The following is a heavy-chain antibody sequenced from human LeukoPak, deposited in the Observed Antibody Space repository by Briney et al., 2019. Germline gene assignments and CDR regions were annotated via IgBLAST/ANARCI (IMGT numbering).Heavy chain of an antibody. D-gene: IGHD2-15*01. CDR2: ISYDGNNK. Sequence: PGGSLRLSCAASGFIFSTYAMHWVRQAPGKGLEWVTVISYDGNNKYYADSVKGRFTISRDNAKNSVYLQMNSLRAEDTAVYYCARRDCSGGSCYEGGWFDPWGQGALVTVSS. CDR1: GFIFSTYA. V-gene: IGHV3-30-3*01. CDR3: ARRDCSGGSCYEGGWFDP. J-gene: IGHJ5*02.